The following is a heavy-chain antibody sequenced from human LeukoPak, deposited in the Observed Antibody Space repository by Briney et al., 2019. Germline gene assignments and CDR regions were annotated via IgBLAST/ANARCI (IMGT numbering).Heavy chain of an antibody. J-gene: IGHJ4*02. V-gene: IGHV3-23*01. Sequence: SGGSLRLSCAASGFTFSTYAISWVRQAPGKGLEWVSAISVSGGSTFYADSVKGRFTISRDNSKNTLYLQLNSLRAEDTAVYYCASYGYSSGWYVDYWGQGTLVTVSS. CDR3: ASYGYSSGWYVDY. CDR2: ISVSGGST. CDR1: GFTFSTYA. D-gene: IGHD6-19*01.